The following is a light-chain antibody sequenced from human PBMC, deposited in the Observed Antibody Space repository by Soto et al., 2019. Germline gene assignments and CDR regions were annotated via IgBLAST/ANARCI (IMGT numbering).Light chain of an antibody. CDR2: DAT. V-gene: IGLV7-46*01. Sequence: QTVVTQEPSLTVSPGGTVTLTCGSSTGAVTSGHYPYWFQQKPGQAPRTLIYDATNKRSWTPARFSGSLLGGKAALTLSGAQPEDEAGYYCLFSYGDTRRFGGGTKVTVL. CDR3: LFSYGDTRR. CDR1: TGAVTSGHY. J-gene: IGLJ3*02.